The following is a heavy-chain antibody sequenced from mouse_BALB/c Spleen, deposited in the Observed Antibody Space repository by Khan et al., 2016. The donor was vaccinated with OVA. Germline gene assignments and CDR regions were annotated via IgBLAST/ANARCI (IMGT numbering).Heavy chain of an antibody. CDR3: ARERSYIHRGLAY. Sequence: VQLKESGPGLVAPSQSLSITCTVTGFSLTGYGVNWVRQPPGKGLEWLGMIWGDGSTDYNSALKSRLSIRKDNSKSQVFLKMNSLQTDDTARYXYARERSYIHRGLAYWGQGTLVTVSA. CDR2: IWGDGST. J-gene: IGHJ3*01. CDR1: GFSLTGYG. V-gene: IGHV2-6-7*01. D-gene: IGHD1-1*01.